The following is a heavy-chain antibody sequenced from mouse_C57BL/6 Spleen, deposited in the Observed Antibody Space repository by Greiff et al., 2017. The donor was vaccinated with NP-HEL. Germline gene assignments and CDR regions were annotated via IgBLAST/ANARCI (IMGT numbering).Heavy chain of an antibody. CDR3: ARMGGLYDYDGFAY. V-gene: IGHV1-18*01. CDR2: INPNNGGT. Sequence: EGKLQQSGPELVKPGASVKIPCKASGYTFTDYNMDWVKQSHGKSLEWIGDINPNNGGTIYNQKFKGKATLTVDKSSSTAYMELRSLTSEDTAVYYCARMGGLYDYDGFAYWGQGTLVTVSA. CDR1: GYTFTDYN. J-gene: IGHJ3*01. D-gene: IGHD2-4*01.